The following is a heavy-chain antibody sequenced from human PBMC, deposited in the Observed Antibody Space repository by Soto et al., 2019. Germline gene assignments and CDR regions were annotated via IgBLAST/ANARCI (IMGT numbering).Heavy chain of an antibody. Sequence: QVQLVESGGGVVQPGRSLRLSCAASGFTFSSYGMHWVRQAPGKGLEWVAVIWYDGSNKYYADSVKGRFTISRDNSKNTLYLQMNSLRAEDTAVYYCAREIFTMTTVTSGWFDPWGQGTLVTVSS. CDR2: IWYDGSNK. J-gene: IGHJ5*02. CDR3: AREIFTMTTVTSGWFDP. D-gene: IGHD4-17*01. CDR1: GFTFSSYG. V-gene: IGHV3-33*01.